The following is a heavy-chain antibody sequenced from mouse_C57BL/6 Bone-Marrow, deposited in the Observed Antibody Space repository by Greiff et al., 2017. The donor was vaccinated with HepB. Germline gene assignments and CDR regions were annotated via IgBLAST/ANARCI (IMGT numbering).Heavy chain of an antibody. V-gene: IGHV1-69*01. Sequence: VQLQQSGAELVMPGASVKLSCKASGYTFTSYWMHWVKQRPGQGLEWIGEIDPSDSYTNYNQKFKGKYTLTVDKSSSTAYMQLSSLTSEDSAVYYCAREKVYAMDYWGQGTSVTVSS. CDR2: IDPSDSYT. CDR1: GYTFTSYW. J-gene: IGHJ4*01. CDR3: AREKVYAMDY.